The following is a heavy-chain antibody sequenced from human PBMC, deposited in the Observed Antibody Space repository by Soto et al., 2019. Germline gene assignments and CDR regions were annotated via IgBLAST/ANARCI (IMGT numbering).Heavy chain of an antibody. CDR2: ITTSSSTI. CDR3: ARRAY. J-gene: IGHJ4*03. CDR1: GFTFSTYS. Sequence: EVQLVESGGGLVQPGGSLRLSCAASGFTFSTYSMNWVRQAPGKGLEWISYITTSSSTIYYADSVKGRFTISRDNAKNTLYLQMNSPGVEDAAVSDCARRAYWGQGTMVTVSP. V-gene: IGHV3-48*01.